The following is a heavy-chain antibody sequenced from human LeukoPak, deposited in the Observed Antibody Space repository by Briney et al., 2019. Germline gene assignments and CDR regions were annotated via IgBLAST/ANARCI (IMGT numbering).Heavy chain of an antibody. CDR1: GFTFSSYS. D-gene: IGHD6-13*01. J-gene: IGHJ4*02. CDR3: ASHSRSNADY. Sequence: GGSLRLSCAASGFTFSSYSMNWVRQAPGKGLAWVSSISSNSSYIYYADSVKGRFTISRDNAKNSLYLQMNSLRAEDTAVYYCASHSRSNADYWGQGTLVTVSS. V-gene: IGHV3-21*01. CDR2: ISSNSSYI.